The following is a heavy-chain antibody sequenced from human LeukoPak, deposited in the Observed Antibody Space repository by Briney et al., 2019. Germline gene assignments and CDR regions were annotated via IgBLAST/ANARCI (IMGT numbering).Heavy chain of an antibody. CDR1: GGSISSYY. J-gene: IGHJ3*02. D-gene: IGHD2-21*02. V-gene: IGHV4-59*01. CDR2: IYYSGST. Sequence: KASETLSLTCTVSGGSISSYYWSWLRQPPGRGLEWIGYIYYSGSTNYNPSLKSRVTISVDTSKNQFSLKLSSVTAADTAVYYCARVVTGNAFDIWGQGTMVTVSS. CDR3: ARVVTGNAFDI.